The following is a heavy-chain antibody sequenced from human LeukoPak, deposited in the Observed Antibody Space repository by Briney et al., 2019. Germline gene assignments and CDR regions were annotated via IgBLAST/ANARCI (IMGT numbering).Heavy chain of an antibody. Sequence: PGGSLRLSCAASGFTFSSYAMSWVRQAPGKGLEWVSAISGSGGSTYYADSVKGRFTISRDNSKNTLYLQMNSLRAEDTAVYYCAKNLVAHYHRADAFDIWGQGTMVTVSS. CDR2: ISGSGGST. CDR1: GFTFSSYA. V-gene: IGHV3-23*01. J-gene: IGHJ3*02. CDR3: AKNLVAHYHRADAFDI. D-gene: IGHD5-12*01.